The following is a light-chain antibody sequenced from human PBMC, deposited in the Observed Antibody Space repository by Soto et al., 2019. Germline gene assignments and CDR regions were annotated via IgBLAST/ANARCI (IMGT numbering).Light chain of an antibody. CDR2: GAS. Sequence: EIVITHYPATLSVSPGERATVSCRASQSISSDLAWYQQKPGQAPRLLMFGASTRATGIPARFSGSGSGTDFTLIISSLQPEDFATYFCQQGDSFPFTFGGGTKVDI. CDR1: QSISSD. J-gene: IGKJ4*01. CDR3: QQGDSFPFT. V-gene: IGKV3-15*01.